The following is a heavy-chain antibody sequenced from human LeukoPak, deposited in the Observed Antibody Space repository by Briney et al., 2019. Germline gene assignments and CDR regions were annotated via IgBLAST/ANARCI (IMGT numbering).Heavy chain of an antibody. D-gene: IGHD3-10*01. V-gene: IGHV4-59*12. Sequence: SETLSLTCTVSGGSISSYYWSWIRQPPGKGLEWIGYIYYSGSTNYNPSLKSRVTISVDTSKNQFSLKLSSVTAADTAVYYCARVRHYYGSGSSYYYYYMDVWGRGTTVTISS. J-gene: IGHJ6*03. CDR2: IYYSGST. CDR3: ARVRHYYGSGSSYYYYYMDV. CDR1: GGSISSYY.